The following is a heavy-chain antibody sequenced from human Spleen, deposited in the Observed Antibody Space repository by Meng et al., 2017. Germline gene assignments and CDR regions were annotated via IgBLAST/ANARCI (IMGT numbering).Heavy chain of an antibody. CDR1: GGSISSSSYY. V-gene: IGHV4-39*07. J-gene: IGHJ4*02. CDR3: ARGGTMVNPTFDS. Sequence: ESLKISCTVSGGSISSSSYYWGWIRQPPGKGLEWIGSIYYSGSTYYNPSLKSRVTITVDTSKNQFSLKLTSVTAADTAMYYCARGGTMVNPTFDSWGQGTLVTVSS. D-gene: IGHD3-10*01. CDR2: IYYSGST.